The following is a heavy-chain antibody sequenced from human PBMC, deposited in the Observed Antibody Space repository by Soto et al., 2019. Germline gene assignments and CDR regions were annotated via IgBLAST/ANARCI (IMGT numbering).Heavy chain of an antibody. CDR2: IYYSGST. J-gene: IGHJ5*02. D-gene: IGHD3-10*01. Sequence: SETLSLTCTVSGGSISSSSYYWGWIRQPPGKGLEWIGSIYYSGSTYYNPSLKSRVTISVDTSKNQFSLKLSSVTAADTAVYYCAGMGSGPLVFDPWGQGTLVTVSS. V-gene: IGHV4-39*01. CDR1: GGSISSSSYY. CDR3: AGMGSGPLVFDP.